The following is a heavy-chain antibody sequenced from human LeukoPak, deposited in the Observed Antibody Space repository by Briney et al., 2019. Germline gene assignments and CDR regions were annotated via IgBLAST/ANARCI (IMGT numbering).Heavy chain of an antibody. V-gene: IGHV1-46*01. CDR1: GYTFTMYY. J-gene: IGHJ6*03. Sequence: ASVKVSCKASGYTFTMYYIHWVRQAPGQGLEWMGMINPSDGATTYAQRFQGRVTMTRDMSTTTVYMDLRSLRSEDTAVFFCARGQRGGLSGSFGGLFASYYTYYYMDVWGGGTMVTVSS. D-gene: IGHD1-26*01. CDR2: INPSDGAT. CDR3: ARGQRGGLSGSFGGLFASYYTYYYMDV.